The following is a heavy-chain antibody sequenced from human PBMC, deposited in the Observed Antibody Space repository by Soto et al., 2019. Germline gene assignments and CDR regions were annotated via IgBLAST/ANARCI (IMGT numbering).Heavy chain of an antibody. CDR2: IIPIFGTA. CDR1: GGTFSSYA. V-gene: IGHV1-69*13. J-gene: IGHJ6*02. Sequence: ASVKVSCKASGGTFSSYAISWVRQAPGQGLEWMGGIIPIFGTANYAQKFQGRVTITADESTSTAYMELSSLRSEDTAVYYCASIGYCSSTSCYFDYYYYGMDVWGQGTTVTVSS. CDR3: ASIGYCSSTSCYFDYYYYGMDV. D-gene: IGHD2-2*01.